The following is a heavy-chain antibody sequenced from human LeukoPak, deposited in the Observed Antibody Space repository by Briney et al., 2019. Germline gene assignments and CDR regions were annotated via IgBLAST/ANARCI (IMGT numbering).Heavy chain of an antibody. V-gene: IGHV3-23*01. CDR3: AKEPGVDYYDSSSPSDY. J-gene: IGHJ4*02. CDR2: ISGSGGST. D-gene: IGHD3-22*01. Sequence: GGSLRLSCAASGFTFSSYAMSWVRQAPGKGLEWVSAISGSGGSTYYADSVKGRFTISRDNSKNTLYLQMNSLRAEDTAVYYCAKEPGVDYYDSSSPSDYWGQGTLVTVSS. CDR1: GFTFSSYA.